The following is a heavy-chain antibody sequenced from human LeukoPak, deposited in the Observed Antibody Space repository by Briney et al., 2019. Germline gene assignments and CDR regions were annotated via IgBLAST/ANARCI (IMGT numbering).Heavy chain of an antibody. V-gene: IGHV1-69*04. J-gene: IGHJ1*01. CDR2: IIPILGIA. CDR1: GGTFSSYA. CDR3: ARGHGPHYYDSSEAEYFQH. Sequence: GSSVKVSCKASGGTFSSYAISWVRQAPGQGLEWMGRIIPILGIANYAQKFQGRVTITADKSTSTAYMELSSLRSEDTAVYYCARGHGPHYYDSSEAEYFQHWGQGTLVTVSS. D-gene: IGHD3-22*01.